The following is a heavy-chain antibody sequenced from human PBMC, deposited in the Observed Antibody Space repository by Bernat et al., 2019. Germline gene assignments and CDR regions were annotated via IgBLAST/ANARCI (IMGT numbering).Heavy chain of an antibody. CDR1: GFTFSSYA. CDR3: AKDLETSWLGLQNDAFDI. V-gene: IGHV3-23*01. Sequence: EVQLLESGGGLVQPGGSLRLSCAASGFTFSSYAMTWVRQAPGKGLEWVSAISGSGGSTYYADSVKGRFTISRDNSKNTLYLKMNSLRAEDTAIYYCAKDLETSWLGLQNDAFDIWGQGTMVTVSS. CDR2: ISGSGGST. D-gene: IGHD4-11*01. J-gene: IGHJ3*02.